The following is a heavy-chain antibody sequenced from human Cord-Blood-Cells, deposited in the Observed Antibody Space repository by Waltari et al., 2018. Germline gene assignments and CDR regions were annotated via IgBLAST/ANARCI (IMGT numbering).Heavy chain of an antibody. Sequence: QVQLVQSGAEVKKPGASVKVSCKASGYTFTGYYMHWVQQAPGQGLEWMGRINPNSGGTNYAQKLQGRVTMTRDTSISTAYMELSRLRSDDTAVYYCARALGGGYYGMDVWGQGTTVTVSS. CDR3: ARALGGGYYGMDV. J-gene: IGHJ6*02. CDR1: GYTFTGYY. D-gene: IGHD3-16*01. V-gene: IGHV1-2*06. CDR2: INPNSGGT.